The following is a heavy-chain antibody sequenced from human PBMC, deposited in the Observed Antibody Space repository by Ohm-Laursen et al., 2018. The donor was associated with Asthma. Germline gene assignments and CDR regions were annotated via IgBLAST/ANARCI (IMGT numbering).Heavy chain of an antibody. CDR2: INPDGRET. CDR3: ARDGLYCSSTNCFFDY. Sequence: SLRLSCTASKFTFSNHWTNWVRQAPGKGLEWVANINPDGRETRHVDSVKGRFTISRDNAKDSLYLQMNSLRAEDTAVYYCARDGLYCSSTNCFFDYWGQGTLVTVSS. J-gene: IGHJ4*02. CDR1: KFTFSNHW. D-gene: IGHD2-2*01. V-gene: IGHV3-7*01.